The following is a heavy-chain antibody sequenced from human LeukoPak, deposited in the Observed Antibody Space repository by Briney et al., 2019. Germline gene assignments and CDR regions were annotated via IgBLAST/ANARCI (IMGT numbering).Heavy chain of an antibody. CDR1: GFTFSSYA. D-gene: IGHD2-15*01. CDR2: ISSSGVNT. CDR3: AKLLEVAGIDY. J-gene: IGHJ4*02. V-gene: IGHV3-23*01. Sequence: PGGSLRLSCAASGFTFSSYAMSWVRQAPGRGLEWVSTISSSGVNTYYADSVKGRFTIYRDNSRNTLYMQMNSLRLEDTAIYYCAKLLEVAGIDYWGQGTLVTFSS.